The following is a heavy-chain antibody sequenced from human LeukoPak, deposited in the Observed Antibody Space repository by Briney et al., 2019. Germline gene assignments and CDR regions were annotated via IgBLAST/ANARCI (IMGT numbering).Heavy chain of an antibody. Sequence: ASVKVSCKASGYTFTGYYMHWARQATGQGLEWMGWMNPNSGNTGYAQKFQGRVTMTRNTSISTAYMELSSLRSEDTAVYYCARGGYCSSTSCYSFYYGMDVWGQGTTVTVSS. CDR3: ARGGYCSSTSCYSFYYGMDV. J-gene: IGHJ6*02. D-gene: IGHD2-2*01. CDR2: MNPNSGNT. CDR1: GYTFTGYY. V-gene: IGHV1-8*02.